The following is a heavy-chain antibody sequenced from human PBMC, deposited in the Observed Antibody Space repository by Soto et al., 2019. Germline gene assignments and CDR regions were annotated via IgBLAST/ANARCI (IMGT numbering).Heavy chain of an antibody. Sequence: EVQLVESGGGLVQPGGSLRLSCAASGFTFSGSWMHWVRQAPGKGLIWVSRINGDGSGTSYADFVKGRFTISRDNAKNTLCLQMNGLRAEDTAVYYCARGIFGSGTANDSWGQGTLVTGSS. CDR2: INGDGSGT. CDR3: ARGIFGSGTANDS. V-gene: IGHV3-74*01. J-gene: IGHJ4*02. D-gene: IGHD3-10*01. CDR1: GFTFSGSW.